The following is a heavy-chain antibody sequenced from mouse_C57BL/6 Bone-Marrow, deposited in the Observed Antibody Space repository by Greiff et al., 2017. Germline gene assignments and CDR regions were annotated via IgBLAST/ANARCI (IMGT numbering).Heavy chain of an antibody. D-gene: IGHD3-3*01. CDR2: LNSDGSSP. Sequence: EVKLMESEGGLVQPGSSMKLSCTASGFTFSDYYMDWVRQVPEKGLEWVANLNSDGSSPYYLDSLKSRFIISRDNAKNILYLQMSSLKSEDTATYYCARDGGWDYFDYWGQGTTLTVSS. J-gene: IGHJ2*01. CDR3: ARDGGWDYFDY. CDR1: GFTFSDYY. V-gene: IGHV5-16*01.